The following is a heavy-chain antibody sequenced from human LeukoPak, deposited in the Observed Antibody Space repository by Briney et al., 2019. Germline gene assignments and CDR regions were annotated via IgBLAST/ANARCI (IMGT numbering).Heavy chain of an antibody. CDR3: AKPAKRWLQVWDLYYFDY. Sequence: GRSLRLSCAAPGFTFSSYGMHWVRQAPGKGLERVAVISYDGSNRYYADSVKRRFTISRDNSKNTLYLQMNSLRAEDTAVYYCAKPAKRWLQVWDLYYFDYWGQGTLVTVSS. D-gene: IGHD5-24*01. J-gene: IGHJ4*02. CDR1: GFTFSSYG. CDR2: ISYDGSNR. V-gene: IGHV3-30*18.